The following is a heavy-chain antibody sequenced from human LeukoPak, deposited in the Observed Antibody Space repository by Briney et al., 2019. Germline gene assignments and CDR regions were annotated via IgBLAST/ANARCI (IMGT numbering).Heavy chain of an antibody. V-gene: IGHV4-34*01. CDR2: INHSGST. CDR1: GGSFSGYY. Sequence: SETLSLTCAVYGGSFSGYYWSWIRQPPGKGLEWIGEINHSGSTNYNPSLKSRVTISVDTSKNQFSLKLSSVTAADTAVYYCARVGPSDVAVPAASDRLFDYWGQGTLVTVSS. CDR3: ARVGPSDVAVPAASDRLFDY. D-gene: IGHD2-2*01. J-gene: IGHJ4*02.